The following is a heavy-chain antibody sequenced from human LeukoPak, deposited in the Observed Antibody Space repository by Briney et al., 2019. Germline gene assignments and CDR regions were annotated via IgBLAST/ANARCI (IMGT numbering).Heavy chain of an antibody. D-gene: IGHD1-26*01. CDR1: GFTFSSYS. Sequence: GGSLRLSCAASGFTFSSYSMNWVRQAPGKGLEWVSSISSSSSCIYYADSVKGRFTISRDNAKNSLYLQMNSLRAEDTAVYYCARGDHGIVGARTDYWGQGTLVTVSS. CDR2: ISSSSSCI. CDR3: ARGDHGIVGARTDY. V-gene: IGHV3-21*01. J-gene: IGHJ4*02.